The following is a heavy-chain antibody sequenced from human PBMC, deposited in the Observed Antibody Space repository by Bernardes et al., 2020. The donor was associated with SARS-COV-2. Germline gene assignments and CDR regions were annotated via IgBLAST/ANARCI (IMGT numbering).Heavy chain of an antibody. Sequence: ASVKVSCKASGYIFTSYDMNWVRQAPGQGLEWMGWMNPNSGNAVYVPELQGRVTMTRSTSESTAYMEISNLRSDDTAVYYCARSLGYSDLSGGVVDALDVWGQGTLVTVSS. CDR2: MNPNSGNA. CDR3: ARSLGYSDLSGGVVDALDV. V-gene: IGHV1-8*01. CDR1: GYIFTSYD. J-gene: IGHJ3*01. D-gene: IGHD1-1*01.